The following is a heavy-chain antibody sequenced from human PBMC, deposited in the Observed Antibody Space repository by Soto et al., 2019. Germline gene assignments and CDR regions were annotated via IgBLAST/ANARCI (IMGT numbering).Heavy chain of an antibody. CDR3: AKDVEAYSSGGHDY. V-gene: IGHV3-23*01. Sequence: QPGGSLRLSCVGSGFIFSNSAMTWVRQAPGKGLEWVSAISGSGGSTYYADSVKGRFTISRDNSKNTLYLQMNSLRAEDTAVYYCAKDVEAYSSGGHDYWGQGTLVTVSS. J-gene: IGHJ4*02. D-gene: IGHD6-19*01. CDR2: ISGSGGST. CDR1: GFIFSNSA.